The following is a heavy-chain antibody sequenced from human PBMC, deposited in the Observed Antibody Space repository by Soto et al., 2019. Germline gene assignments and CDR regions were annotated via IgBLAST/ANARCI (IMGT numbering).Heavy chain of an antibody. J-gene: IGHJ4*02. CDR1: GFTFSRHA. V-gene: IGHV3-23*01. D-gene: IGHD3-22*01. CDR3: AREYSLAVVAPWY. CDR2: LSDSGGSI. Sequence: GGSLRLSCTASGFTFSRHAMTWVRQAPGKGLEWVSGLSDSGGSIYYADSVKGRFTISRDNSMNTLYLQMNSLRREDTSVYYCAREYSLAVVAPWYWGQGILVTVSS.